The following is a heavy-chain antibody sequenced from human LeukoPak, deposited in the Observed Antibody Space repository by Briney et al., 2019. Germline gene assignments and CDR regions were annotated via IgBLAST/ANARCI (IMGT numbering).Heavy chain of an antibody. CDR2: INHSGRT. D-gene: IGHD3-10*01. Sequence: TETLSLTCAVYGGSFSGYYWSCIRQPPGKGLEWIGEINHSGRTNYNPSLKSRVTISVATSKNQFSLKLSSVTAADTAVYYCARVAAVAYYGSGSYYNWFDPWGQGTLVTVSS. J-gene: IGHJ5*02. CDR3: ARVAAVAYYGSGSYYNWFDP. V-gene: IGHV4-34*01. CDR1: GGSFSGYY.